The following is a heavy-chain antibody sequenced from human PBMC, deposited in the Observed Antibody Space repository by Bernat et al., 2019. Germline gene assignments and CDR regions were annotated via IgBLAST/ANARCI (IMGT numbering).Heavy chain of an antibody. D-gene: IGHD1-26*01. CDR2: VSYRGST. V-gene: IGHV4-61*01. Sequence: QVQLQESGPGLVKPSETLSLTCTVSGDSVNSGSCYWSWIRQPPGKGLEWIGYVSYRGSTNYNPPLKNRVTMSADTSKNQFSLKLSAVTAADTAVYYCARDNGIVGAAWYFDLWGRGTLVSVSS. J-gene: IGHJ2*01. CDR3: ARDNGIVGAAWYFDL. CDR1: GDSVNSGSCY.